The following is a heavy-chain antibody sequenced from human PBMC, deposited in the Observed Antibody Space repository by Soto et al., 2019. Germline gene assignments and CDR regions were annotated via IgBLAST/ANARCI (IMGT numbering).Heavy chain of an antibody. D-gene: IGHD3-3*01. CDR3: ARNYDFWSGYSKPGFHP. J-gene: IGHJ5*02. CDR1: GFTFSSYS. CDR2: ISSSSSYI. V-gene: IGHV3-21*01. Sequence: GALRLSCAASGFTFSSYSMNWVRQATGKGLEWVSSISSSSSYIYYADSVKGRFTISRDNAKNSLYLQMNSLRAEDTAVYYCARNYDFWSGYSKPGFHPWGQGTLVTFSS.